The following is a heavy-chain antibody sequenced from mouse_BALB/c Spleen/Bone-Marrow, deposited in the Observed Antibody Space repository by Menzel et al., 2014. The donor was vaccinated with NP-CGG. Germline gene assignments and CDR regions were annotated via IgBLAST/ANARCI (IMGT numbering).Heavy chain of an antibody. CDR3: AREATMITWFAY. V-gene: IGHV2-9*02. CDR1: GFSLISYG. J-gene: IGHJ3*01. Sequence: VKLVESGPGLVAPSQSLSITCTVSGFSLISYGVHWVRQPPGKGLEWLGVIWAGGSTNYNSALMSRLSISKDNSKSQVFLKMNRLQTDDTAMYYCAREATMITWFAYWGQGTLVTVSA. CDR2: IWAGGST. D-gene: IGHD2-4*01.